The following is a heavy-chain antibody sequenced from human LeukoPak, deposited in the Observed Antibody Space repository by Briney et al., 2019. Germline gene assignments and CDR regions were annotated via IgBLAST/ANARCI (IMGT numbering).Heavy chain of an antibody. J-gene: IGHJ3*01. Sequence: QAGGSLRLSCAASGFSFDNYAMHWVRHAPGKGLEWVSGISYSSATIGYVDSVKGRFIISRDNAKNSLYLQMNSLRAEDTALYFCAKDRGGGSQLGDAFDVWGQGTMVSVSS. CDR2: ISYSSATI. V-gene: IGHV3-9*01. CDR1: GFSFDNYA. D-gene: IGHD2-15*01. CDR3: AKDRGGGSQLGDAFDV.